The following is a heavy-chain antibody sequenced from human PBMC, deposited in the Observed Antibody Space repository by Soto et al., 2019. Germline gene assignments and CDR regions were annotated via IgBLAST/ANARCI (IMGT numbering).Heavy chain of an antibody. D-gene: IGHD2-15*01. CDR2: ISGTGGT. Sequence: EVQLWESGGGLVQPGGSLRLSCAVSGFTFSSHVMSWVRQAPGKGLEWVSAISGTGGTYYADSVKGRFTISRDNSKNALHLQTNNLRDEDTAVYYCAKDRRGAYCSGGICYSPDYWGQGTLVIVSS. J-gene: IGHJ4*02. CDR3: AKDRRGAYCSGGICYSPDY. CDR1: GFTFSSHV. V-gene: IGHV3-23*01.